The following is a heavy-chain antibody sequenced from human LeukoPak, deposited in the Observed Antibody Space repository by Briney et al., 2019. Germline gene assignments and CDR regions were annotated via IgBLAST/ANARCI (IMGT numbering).Heavy chain of an antibody. J-gene: IGHJ6*02. V-gene: IGHV3-72*01. Sequence: PGRSLRLSCATSGFTFSDHYMDWVRQAPGKGLELVARTRTKAKDYTTEYAASVKGRFTVSRDESMHSLYLQMNSLKTEDTAVYYCARGPTVTFNYHYGMDVWGQGTTVTVSS. CDR2: TRTKAKDYTT. CDR1: GFTFSDHY. D-gene: IGHD4-17*01. CDR3: ARGPTVTFNYHYGMDV.